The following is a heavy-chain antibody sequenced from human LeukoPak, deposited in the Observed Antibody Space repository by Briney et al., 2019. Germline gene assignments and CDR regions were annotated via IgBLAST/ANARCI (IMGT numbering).Heavy chain of an antibody. CDR1: GGSISSYY. J-gene: IGHJ4*02. CDR3: ARDFPTYYYDSSGYPKDY. CDR2: IYYSGST. Sequence: PSETLSLTCTVSGGSISSYYWSWIRQPPGKGLEWIGYIYYSGSTNYNPSLKSRVTISVDTSKNQFSLKLSSVTAADTAVYYCARDFPTYYYDSSGYPKDYWGQGTLVTVSS. V-gene: IGHV4-59*12. D-gene: IGHD3-22*01.